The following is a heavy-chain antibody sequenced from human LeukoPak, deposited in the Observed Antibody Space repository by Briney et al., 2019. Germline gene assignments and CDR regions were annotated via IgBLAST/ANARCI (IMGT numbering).Heavy chain of an antibody. J-gene: IGHJ4*02. Sequence: GRSLRLSCAASGFSLSTYTMKWVRQAPGKGLEWVSSISSSCSNTYYADSVKGRFTISRDNAKDSLHLQMNSLRAEDTAVYYCARVPPHYWGQGTPVTVSS. V-gene: IGHV3-21*01. CDR2: ISSSCSNT. CDR3: ARVPPHY. CDR1: GFSLSTYT.